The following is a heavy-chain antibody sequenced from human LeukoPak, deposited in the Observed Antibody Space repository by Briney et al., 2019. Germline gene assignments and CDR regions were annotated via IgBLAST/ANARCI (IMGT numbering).Heavy chain of an antibody. CDR1: GFTVTSYY. Sequence: GGSLRLSCEVSGFTVTSYYMNWVRQAPGKGLEGVSMLQNGGKRKYGESVEGRFTISRNNSRNTLYLQINSLRAGDRGVYYCARDRTFCGVGCKSRGMDVWGRGTTVIVS. CDR3: ARDRTFCGVGCKSRGMDV. D-gene: IGHD2-21*02. CDR2: LQNGGKR. V-gene: IGHV3-66*01. J-gene: IGHJ6*02.